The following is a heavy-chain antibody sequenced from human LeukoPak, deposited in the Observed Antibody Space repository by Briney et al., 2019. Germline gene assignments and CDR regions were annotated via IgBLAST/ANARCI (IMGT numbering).Heavy chain of an antibody. CDR1: GYTFTGYY. Sequence: ASVKVSCKASGYTFTGYYTHWARQAPGQGLEWMGRINPNSGGTNYAQKFQGRVTMTRDTSISTAYMELSRLRSDDTAVYYCALSWRDAFDIWGQGTMVTVSS. J-gene: IGHJ3*02. CDR3: ALSWRDAFDI. CDR2: INPNSGGT. V-gene: IGHV1-2*06. D-gene: IGHD5-24*01.